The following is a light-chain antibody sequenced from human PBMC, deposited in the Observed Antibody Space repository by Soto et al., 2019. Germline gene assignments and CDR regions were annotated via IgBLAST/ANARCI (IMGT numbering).Light chain of an antibody. CDR2: GAS. Sequence: EIVMTQSPATLSVSPGERATLSCRASQSVSSSLAWYQQKPDQAPRLLIYGASTRATDIPTRFSGSGSGTEFTLTISSLQSEDFAVYYCQQYNNWPPTFGGGTKVEIK. V-gene: IGKV3-15*01. CDR3: QQYNNWPPT. CDR1: QSVSSS. J-gene: IGKJ4*01.